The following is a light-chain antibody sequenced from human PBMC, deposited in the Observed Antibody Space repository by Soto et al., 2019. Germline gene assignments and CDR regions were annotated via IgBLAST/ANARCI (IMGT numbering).Light chain of an antibody. CDR2: DDS. Sequence: SYELTQAPSVSVAPGQTATITCGGNNIGGKSVHWYQQKPGQAPVLVISDDSDRLSGIPERFSGSNSGNTATLTITRVEAGDEADFYCQAWDTSTDHLVFGGGTKLTVL. J-gene: IGLJ2*01. V-gene: IGLV3-21*02. CDR3: QAWDTSTDHLV. CDR1: NIGGKS.